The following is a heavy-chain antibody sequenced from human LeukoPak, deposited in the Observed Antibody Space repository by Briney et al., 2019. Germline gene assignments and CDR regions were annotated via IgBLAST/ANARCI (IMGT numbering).Heavy chain of an antibody. CDR2: MNPNSGNT. CDR1: GYTFTSYD. V-gene: IGHV1-8*03. D-gene: IGHD3-22*01. CDR3: ARGSYYYDSSGSYPAFDI. Sequence: ASVKVSCKASGYTFTSYDINWVRQATGQGLEWMGWMNPNSGNTGYAQKFQGRVTITRNTSISTAYMELSSLRSEDTAVYYCARGSYYYDSSGSYPAFDIWGQGTMVTVSS. J-gene: IGHJ3*02.